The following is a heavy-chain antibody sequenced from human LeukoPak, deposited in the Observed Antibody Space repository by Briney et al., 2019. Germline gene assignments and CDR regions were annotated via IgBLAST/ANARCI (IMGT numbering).Heavy chain of an antibody. J-gene: IGHJ4*02. CDR2: ISGTGDNT. CDR3: AKNLNGGNTHSDY. V-gene: IGHV3-23*01. D-gene: IGHD4-23*01. CDR1: GFTFSSST. Sequence: GGSLRLSCAASGFTFSSSTMTWVRQAPGKGLEWVSAISGTGDNTYYADSVKGRFTISRDNSKNTLYLQMNNLRAEDTAVYYCAKNLNGGNTHSDYWGQGTLVTVSS.